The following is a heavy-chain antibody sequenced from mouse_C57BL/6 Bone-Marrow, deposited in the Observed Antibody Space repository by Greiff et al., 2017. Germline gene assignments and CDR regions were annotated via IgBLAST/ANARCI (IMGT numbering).Heavy chain of an antibody. D-gene: IGHD4-1*01. V-gene: IGHV5-6*01. CDR2: ISSGGSYT. CDR1: GFTFSSYG. CDR3: ARPAGTSY. Sequence: EVKLMESGGDLVKPGGSLKLSCAASGFTFSSYGMSWVRQTPDKRLEWVATISSGGSYTYYPDSVKGRFTISRDNAKNTLYLQMSSLKSEDTAMYYCARPAGTSYWGQGTLVTVSA. J-gene: IGHJ3*01.